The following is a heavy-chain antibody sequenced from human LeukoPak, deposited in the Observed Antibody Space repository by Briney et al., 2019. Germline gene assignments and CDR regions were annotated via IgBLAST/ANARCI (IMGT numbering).Heavy chain of an antibody. D-gene: IGHD5-24*01. CDR1: GYSFTSYW. V-gene: IGHV5-51*01. Sequence: GESLKISCKGSGYSFTSYWIGWVRQMPGKGLEWMGIIYPGDSDTRYSPSFRGQVTISADKSISTAYLQWSSLKASDTAMYYCARPRETSRDGYNFDFDYWGQGTLATVSS. CDR2: IYPGDSDT. J-gene: IGHJ4*02. CDR3: ARPRETSRDGYNFDFDY.